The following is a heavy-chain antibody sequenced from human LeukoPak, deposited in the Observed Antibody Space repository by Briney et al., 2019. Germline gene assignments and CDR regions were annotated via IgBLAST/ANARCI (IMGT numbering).Heavy chain of an antibody. CDR3: ARGPASNTYYYDSSGYYGPYYFDY. CDR2: ISYDGSNK. J-gene: IGHJ4*02. V-gene: IGHV3-30*04. Sequence: PGGSLRLSCAASGFTFSSYAMHWVRQAPGKGPEWVAVISYDGSNKYYADSVKGRFTISRDNSKNTLYLQMNSLRAEDTAVYYCARGPASNTYYYDSSGYYGPYYFDYWGQGTLVTVSS. D-gene: IGHD3-22*01. CDR1: GFTFSSYA.